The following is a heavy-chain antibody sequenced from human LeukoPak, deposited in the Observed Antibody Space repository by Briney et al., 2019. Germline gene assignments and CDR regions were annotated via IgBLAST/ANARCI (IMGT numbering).Heavy chain of an antibody. CDR2: IKKDGSEK. V-gene: IGHV3-7*01. D-gene: IGHD5-18*01. CDR3: ARDLSGITGYTYGRGIDY. J-gene: IGHJ4*02. Sequence: GGSLRLSCAASGFTFSSHRMSWVRQAPGKGLEWVANIKKDGSEKYYVDSVKGRFTISRDNAKTSLYLQMSSLRAEDTAVYYCARDLSGITGYTYGRGIDYWGQGTLVTVSS. CDR1: GFTFSSHR.